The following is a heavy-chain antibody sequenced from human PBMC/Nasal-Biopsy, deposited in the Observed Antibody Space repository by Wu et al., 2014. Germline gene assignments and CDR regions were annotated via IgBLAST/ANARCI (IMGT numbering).Heavy chain of an antibody. J-gene: IGHJ6*03. V-gene: IGHV5-10-1*01. CDR1: GIQLYQRL. Sequence: GAEVKKPGESLRISCKASGIQLYQRLAHLGAPDARERPGMDGAIDPSDSYTNYNPSFQGHVTISADKSINTAYLQWSSLKASDTAMYYCARAHYDVLTGYCMDVWGKGTTVTVSS. CDR3: ARAHYDVLTGYCMDV. D-gene: IGHD3-9*01. CDR2: IDPSDSYT.